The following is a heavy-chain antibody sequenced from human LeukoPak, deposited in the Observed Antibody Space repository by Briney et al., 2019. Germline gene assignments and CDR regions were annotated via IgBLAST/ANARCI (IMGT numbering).Heavy chain of an antibody. J-gene: IGHJ4*02. Sequence: SETLSLTCTVSGGSISSYYWGWIRQPPGKGLEWIGTIYYSGSTYYNPSLKSRLTISVDTSKSQFSLKLSSVTAADTAVYYCARETNSGSYPFWGQGTLVTVSS. D-gene: IGHD1-26*01. CDR3: ARETNSGSYPF. V-gene: IGHV4-39*07. CDR1: GGSISSYY. CDR2: IYYSGST.